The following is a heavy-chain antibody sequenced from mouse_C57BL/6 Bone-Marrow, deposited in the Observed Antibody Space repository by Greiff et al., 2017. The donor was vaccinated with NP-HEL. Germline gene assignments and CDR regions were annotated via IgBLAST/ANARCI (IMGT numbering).Heavy chain of an antibody. J-gene: IGHJ1*03. D-gene: IGHD2-2*01. V-gene: IGHV1-64*01. CDR1: GYTFTSYW. CDR3: ARWFPYWYFDV. CDR2: IHPNSGST. Sequence: QVQLQQPGAELVKPGASVKLSCKASGYTFTSYWMHWVKQRPGQGLEWIGMIHPNSGSTNYNEKFKSKATLTVDKSSSTAYMQLSSLKSEDSAVYYCARWFPYWYFDVWGTGTTVTVSS.